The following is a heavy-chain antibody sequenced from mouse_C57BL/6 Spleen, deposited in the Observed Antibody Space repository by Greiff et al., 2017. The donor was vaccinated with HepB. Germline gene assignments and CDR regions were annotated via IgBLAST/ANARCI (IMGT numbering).Heavy chain of an antibody. Sequence: QVQLQQPGAELVRPGSSVKLSCKASGYTFTSYWMHWVKQRPIQGLEWIGNIDPSDSETHYNQKFKDKATLTVDKSSSTAYMQLSSLTSEDSAVYYGARWGDGYVFYYAMDYWGQGTSVTVSS. V-gene: IGHV1-52*01. CDR3: ARWGDGYVFYYAMDY. J-gene: IGHJ4*01. CDR2: IDPSDSET. CDR1: GYTFTSYW. D-gene: IGHD2-2*01.